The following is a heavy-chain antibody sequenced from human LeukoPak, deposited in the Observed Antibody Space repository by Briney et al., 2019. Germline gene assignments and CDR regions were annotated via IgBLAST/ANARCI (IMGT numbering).Heavy chain of an antibody. CDR1: GGSISSYY. CDR3: ARATPGYSREIDI. V-gene: IGHV4-59*01. J-gene: IGHJ3*02. CDR2: IYYSGST. D-gene: IGHD6-13*01. Sequence: SETLSLTCTVSGGSISSYYWSWIRQPPGKGLEWIGYIYYSGSTNYNPSLKSRVTISVDTSKNQFSLKLSSVTAADTAVYYCARATPGYSREIDIWGQGTMVTVSS.